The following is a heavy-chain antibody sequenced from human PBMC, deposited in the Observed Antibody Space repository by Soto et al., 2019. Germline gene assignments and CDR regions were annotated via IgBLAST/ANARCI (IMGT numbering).Heavy chain of an antibody. D-gene: IGHD3-22*01. CDR2: IIPIFGTA. J-gene: IGHJ6*02. V-gene: IGHV1-69*13. CDR1: GGTFSSYA. CDR3: ARDYYDSSGYYYGTYYGMDV. Sequence: SVKVSCKASGGTFSSYAISWVRQAPGQGLEWMGGIIPIFGTANYAQKFQGRVTITADESTSTAYMELSSLRSEDTAVYYCARDYYDSSGYYYGTYYGMDVWGQGTTVTVSS.